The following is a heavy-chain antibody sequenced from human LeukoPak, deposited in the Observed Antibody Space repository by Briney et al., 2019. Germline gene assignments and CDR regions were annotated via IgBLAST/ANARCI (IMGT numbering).Heavy chain of an antibody. CDR2: ISGSGGST. Sequence: PGGSLRLSCAASGFTFSSYAMSWVRQAPGKGPEWVSAISGSGGSTHYADSVKGRFTISRDNSKNTLYLQMSSLRVEDTAVYYCAKRRDLKAVAGTWFDYWGQGTLVTVSS. CDR1: GFTFSSYA. CDR3: AKRRDLKAVAGTWFDY. J-gene: IGHJ4*02. D-gene: IGHD6-19*01. V-gene: IGHV3-23*01.